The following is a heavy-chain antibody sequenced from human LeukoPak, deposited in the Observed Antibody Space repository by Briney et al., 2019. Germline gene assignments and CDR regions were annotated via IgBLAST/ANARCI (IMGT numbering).Heavy chain of an antibody. J-gene: IGHJ4*02. D-gene: IGHD1-26*01. CDR2: IYPRDSDT. Sequence: GESLKISCKGSGYSFTSYWIGWVRQMPGKGLEGMGIIYPRDSDTRYSPSFQVQVTISADKSIRTAYLQWSSLKASAAAMYYCARRSSGSYASDYWGQGTLVTVSS. V-gene: IGHV5-51*01. CDR3: ARRSSGSYASDY. CDR1: GYSFTSYW.